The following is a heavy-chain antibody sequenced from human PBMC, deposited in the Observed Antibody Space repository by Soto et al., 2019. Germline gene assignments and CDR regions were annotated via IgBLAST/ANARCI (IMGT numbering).Heavy chain of an antibody. J-gene: IGHJ6*02. CDR1: VHSFTEYH. D-gene: IGHD2-8*01. V-gene: IGHV1-2*04. CDR2: INPKSGGT. CDR3: ARGHSTDCSNGVCSFFYNHEMDV. Sequence: ASEKVSRSASVHSFTEYHIHCVRHAPGQGLESLRRINPKSGGTSTAQKFQGWVTMTRDRSISTVYMELTRLRSDDTAVYFCARGHSTDCSNGVCSFFYNHEMDVWGQGTTVTSP.